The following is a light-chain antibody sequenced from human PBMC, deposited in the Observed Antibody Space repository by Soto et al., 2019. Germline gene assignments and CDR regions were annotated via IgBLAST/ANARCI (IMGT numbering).Light chain of an antibody. V-gene: IGKV3-15*01. Sequence: EIVMTQSPATLSVSPGERATLSCRASQSVSSNLAWYQQKPGQAPRLLICGASTRATGIPARCSGSGSGTEFNLTISSLQSEDFAVYYCQQYNNWPPYTFGQGTKLEIK. CDR3: QQYNNWPPYT. CDR2: GAS. CDR1: QSVSSN. J-gene: IGKJ2*01.